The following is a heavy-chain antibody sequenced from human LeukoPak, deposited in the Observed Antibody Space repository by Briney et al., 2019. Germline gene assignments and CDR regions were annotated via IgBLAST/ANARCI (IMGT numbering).Heavy chain of an antibody. V-gene: IGHV3-30-3*01. J-gene: IGHJ5*02. D-gene: IGHD6-19*01. CDR3: AREPYSHDSSGFSYFLQS. Sequence: GGSLRLSCVGSGFVFSKYAVHWVRQAPGKGLEWVAVVSYDGDFKLYGDSVKGRFTISRDNSQNMLFLQMNDLRPQDAATYFCAREPYSHDSSGFSYFLQSWGQGTVVTVSS. CDR1: GFVFSKYA. CDR2: VSYDGDFK.